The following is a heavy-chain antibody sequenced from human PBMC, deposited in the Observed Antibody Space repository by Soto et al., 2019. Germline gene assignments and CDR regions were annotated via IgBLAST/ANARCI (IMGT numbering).Heavy chain of an antibody. J-gene: IGHJ5*02. D-gene: IGHD6-6*01. Sequence: QVQLVQSGGEVKKPGASVRVSCKASGYTFNSYGISWVRQAPGQGLEWMGWLNTYNGNTNYAQKFQGRVSMTTDTSTSTAYLELRSLGSADTAVYYCARDVLYSTSGERRFDPGGQGTLVTVSS. CDR1: GYTFNSYG. CDR3: ARDVLYSTSGERRFDP. V-gene: IGHV1-18*01. CDR2: LNTYNGNT.